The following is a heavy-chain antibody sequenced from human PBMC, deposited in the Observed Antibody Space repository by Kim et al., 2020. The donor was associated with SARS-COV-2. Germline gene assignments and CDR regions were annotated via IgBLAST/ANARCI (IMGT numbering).Heavy chain of an antibody. CDR3: ARVAKQLRGRYFDY. CDR2: IYYSGST. D-gene: IGHD6-6*01. V-gene: IGHV4-59*13. Sequence: SETLSLTCTVSGGSISSYYWSWIRQPPGKGLEWIGYIYYSGSTNYNPSLKSRVTISVDTSKNQFSLKLSSVTAADTAVYYCARVAKQLRGRYFDYWGQGTLVTVSS. CDR1: GGSISSYY. J-gene: IGHJ4*02.